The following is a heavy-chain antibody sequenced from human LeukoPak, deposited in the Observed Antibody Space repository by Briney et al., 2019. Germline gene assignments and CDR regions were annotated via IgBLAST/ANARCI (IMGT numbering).Heavy chain of an antibody. D-gene: IGHD1-26*01. Sequence: GGSLRLSCAASGFSVSSNYMSWVRQAPGKGLEWVSVIYSGGSTYYADCVKGRFTISRDNSKNTLSLQMNSLRAEDTAVYYCARAFSGSYYFDYWGQGTLVTVSS. CDR2: IYSGGST. J-gene: IGHJ4*02. CDR1: GFSVSSNY. V-gene: IGHV3-53*01. CDR3: ARAFSGSYYFDY.